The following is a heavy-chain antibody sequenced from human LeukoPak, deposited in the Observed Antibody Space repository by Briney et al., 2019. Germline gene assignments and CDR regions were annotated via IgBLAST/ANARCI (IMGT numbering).Heavy chain of an antibody. Sequence: SETLSLTCAVYGGSFSGYYWSWIRQPPGKGLEWIGEINHSGSTNYNPSLKSRVTISVDTSKNQFSLKLSSVTAADTAVYYCARLYEMATTNYYYYYMDVWGKGTTVTISS. CDR2: INHSGST. CDR3: ARLYEMATTNYYYYYMDV. J-gene: IGHJ6*03. D-gene: IGHD5-24*01. V-gene: IGHV4-34*01. CDR1: GGSFSGYY.